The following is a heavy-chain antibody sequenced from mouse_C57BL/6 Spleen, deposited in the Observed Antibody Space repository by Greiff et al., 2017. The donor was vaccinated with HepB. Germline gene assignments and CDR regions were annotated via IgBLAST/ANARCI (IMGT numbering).Heavy chain of an antibody. Sequence: EVQRVESGGGLVQPGGSLKLSCAASGFTFSDYYMYWVRQTPEKRLEWVAYISNGGGSTYYPDTVKGRFTISRDNAKNTLYLQMSRLKSEDTAMYYCARPPITTVGYFDVWGTGTTVTVSS. D-gene: IGHD1-1*01. CDR3: ARPPITTVGYFDV. J-gene: IGHJ1*03. CDR2: ISNGGGST. CDR1: GFTFSDYY. V-gene: IGHV5-12*01.